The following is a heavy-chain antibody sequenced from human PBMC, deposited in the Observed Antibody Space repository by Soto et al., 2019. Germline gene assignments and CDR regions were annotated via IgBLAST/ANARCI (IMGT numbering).Heavy chain of an antibody. CDR3: ATYTAFAKYYFDY. CDR1: VVSITTNGYS. D-gene: IGHD3-16*01. CDR2: IYPSGTI. Sequence: SLTCAVSVVSITTNGYSWSWIRQPPGKGLEWIGYIYPSGTIFYNPSLNSRVTISADTSNNQFSLKLTSVTAADTAVYFCATYTAFAKYYFDYWGRGTLVTVSS. V-gene: IGHV4-30-2*01. J-gene: IGHJ4*02.